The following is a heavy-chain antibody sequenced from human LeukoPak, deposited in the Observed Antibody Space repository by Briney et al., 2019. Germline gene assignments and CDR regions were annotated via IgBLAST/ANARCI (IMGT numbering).Heavy chain of an antibody. CDR1: GYTFTDYY. CDR3: ARGGPFPSSSSSREYYLDY. CDR2: INPNSGGT. Sequence: ASVKVSCKASGYTFTDYYMHWVRQAPGQGLEWMGWINPNSGGTNYAQKFQGRVTMTTDTSTSTAYMELRSLRSDDTAVYYCARGGPFPSSSSSREYYLDYWGQGTLVTVSS. V-gene: IGHV1-2*02. D-gene: IGHD6-6*01. J-gene: IGHJ4*02.